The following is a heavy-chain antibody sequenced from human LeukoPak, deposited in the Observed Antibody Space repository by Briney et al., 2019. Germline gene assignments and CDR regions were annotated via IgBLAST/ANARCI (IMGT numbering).Heavy chain of an antibody. J-gene: IGHJ4*02. CDR3: AKDIVATKVYYFDY. Sequence: GGSLRLSCAASGFTFDDYAMHWVRQAPGKGLEWVSAISGSGGSTYYADSVKGRFTISRDNSKNTLYLQMNSLRAEDTAVYYCAKDIVATKVYYFDYWGQGTLVTVSS. CDR1: GFTFDDYA. D-gene: IGHD5-12*01. CDR2: ISGSGGST. V-gene: IGHV3-23*01.